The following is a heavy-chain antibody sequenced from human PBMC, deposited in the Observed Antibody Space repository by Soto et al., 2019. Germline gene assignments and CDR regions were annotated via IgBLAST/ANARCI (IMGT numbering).Heavy chain of an antibody. CDR3: ARDATDITVAGKSPHYDN. Sequence: QVQLVQSGAEVKMPGASVKVSCKASGYSFTTYGISWVRQAPGRGPEWMGWVNTYNGDTNYAQNFRGRVTMTTDTSTTTAYMELWSLKSDDTAVYYCARDATDITVAGKSPHYDNWGQGTLVTVSS. V-gene: IGHV1-18*01. D-gene: IGHD6-19*01. CDR1: GYSFTTYG. CDR2: VNTYNGDT. J-gene: IGHJ4*02.